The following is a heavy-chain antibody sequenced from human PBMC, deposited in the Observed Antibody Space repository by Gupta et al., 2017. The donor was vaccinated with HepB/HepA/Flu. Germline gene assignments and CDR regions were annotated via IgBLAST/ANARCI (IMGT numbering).Heavy chain of an antibody. Sequence: QVQLVQSGAAVRNPGASVKLSCKASGYTFRNYGFTWVRQAPGQGLEWIGLISAYNGRTDYAQKFQGRVYMTTDPSTTTAYMELGSLRSDDTAVYYCGRWGPMYYYMDVWGKGTTVTVSS. D-gene: IGHD2-2*01. CDR3: GRWGPMYYYMDV. CDR2: ISAYNGRT. V-gene: IGHV1-18*01. CDR1: GYTFRNYG. J-gene: IGHJ6*03.